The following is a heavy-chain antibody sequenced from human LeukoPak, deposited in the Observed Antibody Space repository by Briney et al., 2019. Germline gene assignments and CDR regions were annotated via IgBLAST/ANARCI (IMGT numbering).Heavy chain of an antibody. V-gene: IGHV1-69*05. J-gene: IGHJ4*02. CDR1: GGTFSSYS. CDR3: AASFGVVIIALDY. CDR2: IIPIFDTT. D-gene: IGHD3-3*01. Sequence: GASVKVSCKASGGTFSSYSIGWVRQAPGQGLEWMGRIIPIFDTTNYAQKFQDRVTITTGESTSTAYMELSSLRSEDTAVYYCAASFGVVIIALDYWGQGTLVTVSS.